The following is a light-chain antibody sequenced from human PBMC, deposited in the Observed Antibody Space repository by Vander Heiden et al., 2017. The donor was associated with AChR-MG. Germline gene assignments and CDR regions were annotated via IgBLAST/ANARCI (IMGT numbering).Light chain of an antibody. J-gene: IGLJ2*01. V-gene: IGLV1-47*01. Sequence: SVLIPPSSVSGTPGQRVTTSCSGSSSNIGSNYVYWYQQVPGTTPKLLIYRTNQRPSGVPDRFSGSESGTSASLVISGLRSEDEADYYCAAWDDSLTGHVVFGGGTKLTVL. CDR1: SSNIGSNY. CDR3: AAWDDSLTGHVV. CDR2: RTN.